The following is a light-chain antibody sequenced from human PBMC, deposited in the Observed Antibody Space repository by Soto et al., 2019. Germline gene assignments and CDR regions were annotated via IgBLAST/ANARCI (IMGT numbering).Light chain of an antibody. CDR2: GAF. CDR1: QSVSSN. J-gene: IGKJ4*01. V-gene: IGKV3-15*01. CDR3: QQYKNWPPLT. Sequence: EIVMTQSPATLSVSPGERATLSCRASQSVSSNLAWYQQKPGQAPRLLIYGAFTRVTGIPARFSGSGSGTEFTLTISSLQSEDFAIYYCQQYKNWPPLTFGGGTKVEIK.